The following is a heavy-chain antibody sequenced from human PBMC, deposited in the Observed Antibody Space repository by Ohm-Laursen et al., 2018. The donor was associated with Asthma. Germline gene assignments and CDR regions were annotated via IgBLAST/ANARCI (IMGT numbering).Heavy chain of an antibody. CDR2: ISYDGSNK. J-gene: IGHJ4*02. Sequence: SLRLSCSAPGFTFSSYGMHWVRQAPGKGLEWVAVISYDGSNKYYADSVKGRFTISRDNSKNTLYLQMNSLRAEDTAVYYCAKDQGGMMDIAVAGSDYWGQGTLVTVSS. CDR1: GFTFSSYG. D-gene: IGHD6-19*01. CDR3: AKDQGGMMDIAVAGSDY. V-gene: IGHV3-30*18.